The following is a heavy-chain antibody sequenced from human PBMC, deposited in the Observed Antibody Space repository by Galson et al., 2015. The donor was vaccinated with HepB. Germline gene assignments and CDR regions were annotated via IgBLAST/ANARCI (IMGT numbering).Heavy chain of an antibody. CDR3: AREITGSTDY. CDR2: VTASGDT. J-gene: IGHJ4*02. V-gene: IGHV3-53*01. CDR1: GFSVSVKY. D-gene: IGHD1-7*01. Sequence: LRLSCAASGFSVSVKYMSWVRQAPGKGLEWVSVVTASGDTNYADSVKGRFTISRDNSKNTLYLQMNSLRAEDTAVYYCAREITGSTDYWGQGTLVTVSS.